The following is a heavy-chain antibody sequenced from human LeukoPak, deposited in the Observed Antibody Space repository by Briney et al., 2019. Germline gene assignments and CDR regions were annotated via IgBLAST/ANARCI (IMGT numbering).Heavy chain of an antibody. CDR2: INWNGGST. Sequence: GGSLRLSCAASGFTFDDYGMSWVRHAPGKGLEWVSGINWNGGSTVYADCVKGRFTISRDNAKNSLYLQMNSLRAEDTALYYCARGGSENYYDGSCAFDIWGQGTMVTVSS. D-gene: IGHD3-22*01. CDR3: ARGGSENYYDGSCAFDI. V-gene: IGHV3-20*04. CDR1: GFTFDDYG. J-gene: IGHJ3*02.